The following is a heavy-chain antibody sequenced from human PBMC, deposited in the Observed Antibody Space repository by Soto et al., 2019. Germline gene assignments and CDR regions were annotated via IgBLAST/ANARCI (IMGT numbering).Heavy chain of an antibody. CDR2: INHSGRT. Sequence: QVQLQQWGAGLLKPSETLSLTCAVYGGSFSGYYWSWIRQPPGKGLEWIGEINHSGRTNYNPSLKSRGTIPVDPSKTQFSLKLSSVTAAATAVYYCARVVSGSFDYWGQGTLVTVSS. V-gene: IGHV4-34*01. CDR1: GGSFSGYY. J-gene: IGHJ4*02. D-gene: IGHD3-10*01. CDR3: ARVVSGSFDY.